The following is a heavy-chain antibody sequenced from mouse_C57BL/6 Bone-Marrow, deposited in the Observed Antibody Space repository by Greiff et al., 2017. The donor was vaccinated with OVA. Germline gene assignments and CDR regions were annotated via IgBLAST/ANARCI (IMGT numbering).Heavy chain of an antibody. J-gene: IGHJ2*01. Sequence: EVKLMESGGDLVKPGGSLKLSCAASGFTFSSYGMSWVRQTPDKRLEWVATISSGGSYTYYPDSVKGRFTISRDNAKNTLYLQMSSLKSEDTAMYYCARTVAYFDYWGQGTTLTVSS. CDR1: GFTFSSYG. CDR2: ISSGGSYT. D-gene: IGHD1-1*01. CDR3: ARTVAYFDY. V-gene: IGHV5-6*01.